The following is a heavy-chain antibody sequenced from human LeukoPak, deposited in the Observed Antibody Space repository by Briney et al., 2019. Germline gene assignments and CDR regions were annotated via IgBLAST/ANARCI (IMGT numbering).Heavy chain of an antibody. V-gene: IGHV4-39*01. D-gene: IGHD6-13*01. J-gene: IGHJ5*02. CDR2: IYYSGST. Sequence: PSETLSLTCTVSGGSISSSSYYWGWIRQPPGKGLEWIGSIYYSGSTCYNPSLKSRVTISVDTSKNQFSLKLSSVTAADTAVYYCARYSSSFGSRYNWFDPWGQGTLVTVSS. CDR1: GGSISSSSYY. CDR3: ARYSSSFGSRYNWFDP.